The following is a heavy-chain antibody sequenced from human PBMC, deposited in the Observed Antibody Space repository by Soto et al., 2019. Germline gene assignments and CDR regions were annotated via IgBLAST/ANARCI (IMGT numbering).Heavy chain of an antibody. J-gene: IGHJ5*02. CDR1: GGSISSSSYY. CDR3: ARLRGLGYGSGGSCYGGNWFDP. Sequence: QLQLQESGPGLVKPSETLSLTCTVSGGSISSSSYYWGWIRQPPGKGLEWIGSIYYSGSTYYNPSLKSRVTISVDTSKNQFSLKLSSVTAADTAVYYCARLRGLGYGSGGSCYGGNWFDPWGQGTLVTVSS. CDR2: IYYSGST. D-gene: IGHD2-15*01. V-gene: IGHV4-39*01.